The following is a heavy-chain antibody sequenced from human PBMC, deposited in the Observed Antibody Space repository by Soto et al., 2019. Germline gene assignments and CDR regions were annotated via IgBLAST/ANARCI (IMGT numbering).Heavy chain of an antibody. CDR3: AKTLAAVGTWGQYFDY. CDR1: GFTFGHYG. D-gene: IGHD6-13*01. Sequence: GESLKISCVASGFTFGHYGMIWVRQGPGKGLEWVSGITGSGGITYYADSVKGRFTISRDNSKNAVYLQMRSLRAEDTAIYYCAKTLAAVGTWGQYFDYWGQGTPVTVSS. V-gene: IGHV3-23*01. CDR2: ITGSGGIT. J-gene: IGHJ4*02.